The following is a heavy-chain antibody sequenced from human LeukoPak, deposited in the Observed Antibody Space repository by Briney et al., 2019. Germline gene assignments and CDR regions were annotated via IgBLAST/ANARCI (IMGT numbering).Heavy chain of an antibody. D-gene: IGHD4-23*01. CDR2: IIPILGIA. V-gene: IGHV1-69*04. CDR1: GGTFSSYA. CDR3: ARERGELPALFDY. J-gene: IGHJ4*02. Sequence: ASVKVSCKASGGTFSSYAISWVRQAPGQGLEWMGRIIPILGIANYAQKFQGRVTITADKSTSTAYMELSSLRSEDTAAYYCARERGELPALFDYWGQGTLVTVSS.